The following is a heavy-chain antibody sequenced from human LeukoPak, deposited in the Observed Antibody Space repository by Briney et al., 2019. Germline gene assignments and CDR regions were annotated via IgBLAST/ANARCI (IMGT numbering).Heavy chain of an antibody. Sequence: GGSLRLSCAVSGFTFSSYAMSWVRQAPGKGLEWVSGISGSAKSTYYADSVKGRFTISRDNSKNTMYLQMKSLRAEDTAVYYCDKDVRHSSSCWGQGTLVSVSS. CDR1: GFTFSSYA. CDR2: ISGSAKST. CDR3: DKDVRHSSSC. V-gene: IGHV3-23*01. D-gene: IGHD6-13*01. J-gene: IGHJ4*02.